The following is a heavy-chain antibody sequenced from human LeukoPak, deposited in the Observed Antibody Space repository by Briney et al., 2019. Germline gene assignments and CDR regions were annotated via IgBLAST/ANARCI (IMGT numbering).Heavy chain of an antibody. J-gene: IGHJ6*02. Sequence: ASVKVSCKASGGTFSSYAISWVRQAPGQGLEWMGGIIPIFGTANYAQKFQGRVTITADESTSTAYMELSSLRSEDTAVYYCAREGPTWGELPPVYYYGMDVWGQGTTVTVSS. V-gene: IGHV1-69*01. D-gene: IGHD1-26*01. CDR1: GGTFSSYA. CDR2: IIPIFGTA. CDR3: AREGPTWGELPPVYYYGMDV.